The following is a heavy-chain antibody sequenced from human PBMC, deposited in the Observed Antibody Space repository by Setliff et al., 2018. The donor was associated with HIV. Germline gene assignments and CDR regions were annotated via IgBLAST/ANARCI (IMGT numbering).Heavy chain of an antibody. V-gene: IGHV3-21*06. CDR3: ARVGSSTSLDY. CDR1: GFPFSLYS. CDR2: INGNTLYI. Sequence: GGSLRLSCAASGFPFSLYSMNRVRQTLGRGLEWVSSINGNTLYITYAASVRRRFTISRDNAKGSLYLQLTSLRPEDTGVYFCARVGSSTSLDYWGQGILVTVSS. J-gene: IGHJ4*02. D-gene: IGHD6-13*01.